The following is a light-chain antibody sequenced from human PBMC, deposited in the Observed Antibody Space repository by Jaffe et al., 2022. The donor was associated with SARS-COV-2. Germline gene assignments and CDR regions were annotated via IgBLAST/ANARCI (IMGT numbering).Light chain of an antibody. V-gene: IGLV3-19*01. Sequence: SSELTQDPAVSVALGQTVRIKCQGDSLRSYYASWYQQKPGQAPLLVIYGKNNRPSGIPVRFSGSSSGNTASLTITGAQAEDEADYYCNSRDSSGNHLVFGTGTKVTVL. CDR2: GKN. CDR1: SLRSYY. J-gene: IGLJ1*01. CDR3: NSRDSSGNHLV.